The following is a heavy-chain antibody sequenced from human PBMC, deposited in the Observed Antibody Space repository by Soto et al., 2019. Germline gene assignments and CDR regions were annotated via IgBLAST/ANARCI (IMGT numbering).Heavy chain of an antibody. Sequence: SETLSLTCTVSGGSISSSSYYWGWIRQPPGKGLEWIGSIYYSGSTYYNPSLKSRVTISVDTSKNQFSLKLSSVTAADTAVYYCARPTREGDYPPNLLDIWGQGTMVIVSS. J-gene: IGHJ3*02. V-gene: IGHV4-39*01. CDR3: ARPTREGDYPPNLLDI. CDR2: IYYSGST. CDR1: GGSISSSSYY. D-gene: IGHD4-17*01.